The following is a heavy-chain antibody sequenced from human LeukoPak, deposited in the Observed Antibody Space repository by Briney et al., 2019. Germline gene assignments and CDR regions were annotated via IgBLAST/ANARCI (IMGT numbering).Heavy chain of an antibody. CDR3: ARDRATQGSYYYYGMDV. CDR1: GGSISSGDYY. Sequence: SQTLSLTCTVSGGSISSGDYYWSWIRQPPGKGLEWIGYIYYSGSTNYNPSLESRVTISVDTSKNQFSLKLSSVTAADTAVYYCARDRATQGSYYYYGMDVWGQGTTVTVSS. J-gene: IGHJ6*02. D-gene: IGHD5-12*01. V-gene: IGHV4-61*08. CDR2: IYYSGST.